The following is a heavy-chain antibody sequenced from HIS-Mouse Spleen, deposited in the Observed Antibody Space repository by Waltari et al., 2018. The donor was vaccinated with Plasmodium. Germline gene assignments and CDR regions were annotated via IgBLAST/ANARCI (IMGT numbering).Heavy chain of an antibody. V-gene: IGHV3-21*01. CDR1: GFTFSSYS. CDR3: ARESSSSWYFDY. D-gene: IGHD6-13*01. J-gene: IGHJ4*02. Sequence: EVQLVESGGGLVKPGGSLRLSCAASGFTFSSYSVKWVRQVTGKGLGWVSSISGSSSDIYYQDSVKGRFTIARDNTKNSLYLQMNSLRAEDTAVYYCARESSSSWYFDYWGQGTLVTVSS. CDR2: ISGSSSDI.